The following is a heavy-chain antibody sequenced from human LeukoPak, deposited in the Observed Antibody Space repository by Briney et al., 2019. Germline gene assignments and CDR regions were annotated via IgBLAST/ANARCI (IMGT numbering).Heavy chain of an antibody. CDR3: AKEISASRPFDY. J-gene: IGHJ4*02. CDR2: ISGSGSST. V-gene: IGHV3-23*01. CDR1: GFTFSIYA. Sequence: GGSLRLSCAASGFTFSIYAMSWVRQAPGRGLEWVSSISGSGSSTYYADSVKGRFTISRDNSKNTLYLQMNSLRAEDTAVYYCAKEISASRPFDYWGQGTLVTVSS.